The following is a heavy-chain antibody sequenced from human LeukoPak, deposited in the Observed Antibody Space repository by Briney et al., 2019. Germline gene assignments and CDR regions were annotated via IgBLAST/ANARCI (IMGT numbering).Heavy chain of an antibody. D-gene: IGHD6-13*01. J-gene: IGHJ6*02. V-gene: IGHV3-15*01. Sequence: GGSLRLSCAASGFTFSNAWMSWVRQAPGKGLEWVGRIKSKTDGGTTDYAAPVKGRFNISRDDSKNTLYLQMNSLKTEDTAVYYCDLRHFSGSPYGLDVWGQGTTVTVSS. CDR2: IKSKTDGGTT. CDR1: GFTFSNAW. CDR3: DLRHFSGSPYGLDV.